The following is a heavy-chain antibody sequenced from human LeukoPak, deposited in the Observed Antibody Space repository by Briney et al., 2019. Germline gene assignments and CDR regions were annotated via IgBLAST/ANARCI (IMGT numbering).Heavy chain of an antibody. V-gene: IGHV3-23*01. Sequence: PGGSLRLSCAASGFTFSNYAMSWVSPAAGNGLEWDSAFIGFVWKTYHGDSVTGRFTISRDNSKSTLYLQRDTPRAEDTAVYYCAKDVTIVGANTFDSWGQGTLVTVSS. J-gene: IGHJ4*02. CDR1: GFTFSNYA. D-gene: IGHD1-26*01. CDR3: AKDVTIVGANTFDS. CDR2: FIGFVWKT.